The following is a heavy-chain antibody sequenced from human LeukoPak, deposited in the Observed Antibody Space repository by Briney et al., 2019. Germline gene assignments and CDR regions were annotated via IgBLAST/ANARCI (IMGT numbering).Heavy chain of an antibody. CDR3: ARANTYYDFWSIDY. CDR1: GGSISSGDYF. J-gene: IGHJ4*02. Sequence: SETLSLTCTVSGGSISSGDYFWSWIRQPPGKALEWFGYIYYSGSTYYNPSLKSRVTISVDTSKNQFSLKLSSVTAADTAVYYCARANTYYDFWSIDYWGQGTLVTVSS. V-gene: IGHV4-30-4*01. D-gene: IGHD3-3*01. CDR2: IYYSGST.